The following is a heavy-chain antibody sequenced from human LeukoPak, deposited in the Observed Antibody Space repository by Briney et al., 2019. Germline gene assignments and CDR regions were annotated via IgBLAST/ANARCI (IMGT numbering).Heavy chain of an antibody. CDR2: IYSRGST. J-gene: IGHJ4*02. CDR3: ARGVNYGPDY. V-gene: IGHV3-66*01. D-gene: IGHD3-10*01. CDR1: GFTVSSSY. Sequence: GGSLRLSCAASGFTVSSSYMTWVRQAPGKGLEWVSIIYSRGSTYYVDSVKGRFTISRDNSKNTLYLQMNSLRVEDTAVYYCARGVNYGPDYWGQGTLVTVSS.